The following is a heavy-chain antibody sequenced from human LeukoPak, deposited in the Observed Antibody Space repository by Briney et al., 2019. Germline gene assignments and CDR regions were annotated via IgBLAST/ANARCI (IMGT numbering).Heavy chain of an antibody. CDR1: GGSVSSGSYY. Sequence: SETLSLTCTVSGGSVSSGSYYWSWIRQPPGKGLEWIGEIYHSGSTNYIPSLKSRVTISVDKSKNQFSLKLRSVTAADTAVYYCARLQRITMNAFDIWGQGTMVTVSS. CDR3: ARLQRITMNAFDI. V-gene: IGHV4-61*01. CDR2: IYHSGST. J-gene: IGHJ3*02. D-gene: IGHD3-22*01.